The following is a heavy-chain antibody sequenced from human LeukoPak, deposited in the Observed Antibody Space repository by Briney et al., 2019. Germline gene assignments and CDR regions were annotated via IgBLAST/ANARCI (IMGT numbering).Heavy chain of an antibody. CDR3: AKALGLFDY. J-gene: IGHJ4*02. V-gene: IGHV3-23*01. Sequence: GGSLRLSCAASGFTFSNYAMNWVRQAPGKGLEWVSGISGSGGSTYYADSVKGRFTISRDNSKNTLYLQMNSLRAEDTAVYYCAKALGLFDYWGQGTLVTVSS. CDR2: ISGSGGST. CDR1: GFTFSNYA.